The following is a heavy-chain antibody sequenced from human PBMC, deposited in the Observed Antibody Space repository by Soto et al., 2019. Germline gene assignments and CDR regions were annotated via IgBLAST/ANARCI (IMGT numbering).Heavy chain of an antibody. CDR1: GFTFSSYG. Sequence: QVQLVESGGGVVQPGRSLRLSCAASGFTFSSYGMHWVRQAPGKGLEWVAVIWYDGSNKYYADSVKGRFTISRDNSKNTLYLQMNSLRAEDTAVYYCRSYYGSGSYRVPGRDDAFDIWGQGTMVTVSS. CDR2: IWYDGSNK. D-gene: IGHD3-10*01. CDR3: RSYYGSGSYRVPGRDDAFDI. V-gene: IGHV3-33*01. J-gene: IGHJ3*02.